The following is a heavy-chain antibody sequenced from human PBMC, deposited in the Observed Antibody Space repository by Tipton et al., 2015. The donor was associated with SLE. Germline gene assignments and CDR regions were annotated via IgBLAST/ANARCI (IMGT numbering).Heavy chain of an antibody. CDR2: ISGSGDAT. CDR1: GFTFSSHS. D-gene: IGHD1-26*01. V-gene: IGHV3-23*01. J-gene: IGHJ5*01. CDR3: VKNPVSGTWMWIDS. Sequence: GSLRLSCAASGFTFSSHSLSWIRQGPGKGLEWVSSISGSGDATYYADSVKGRFTISRDNSHNTLSLQMNSLRAEDTATYYCVKNPVSGTWMWIDSWGQGNLVSVSS.